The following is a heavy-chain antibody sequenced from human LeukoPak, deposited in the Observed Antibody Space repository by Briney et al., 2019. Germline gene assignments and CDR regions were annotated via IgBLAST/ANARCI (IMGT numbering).Heavy chain of an antibody. CDR3: ARVSRDSSGYTFDY. D-gene: IGHD3-22*01. CDR1: GVSISSSNSY. CDR2: IYYSGST. V-gene: IGHV4-39*07. Sequence: SETLSLTCTVSGVSISSSNSYWGWIRQPPGKGLEWIGSIYYSGSTYYNPSLKSRVTISVDTSKNQFSLKLSSVTAADTAVYYCARVSRDSSGYTFDYWGQGTLVTVSS. J-gene: IGHJ4*02.